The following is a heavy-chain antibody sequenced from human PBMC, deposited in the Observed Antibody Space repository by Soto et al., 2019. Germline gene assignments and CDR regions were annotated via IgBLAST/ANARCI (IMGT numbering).Heavy chain of an antibody. D-gene: IGHD4-17*01. CDR3: ARGYGGNSGYFGH. CDR2: IWYDGSQK. CDR1: GFTFSNYG. Sequence: QVHLVESGGGVVQPGRSMSLSCAASGFTFSNYGMHWVRQAPGKGLEWVAVIWYDGSQKYYADSVKGRFTISRDDSKNPVYLQMNRLRVEGSAVCYCARGYGGNSGYFGHWGQGSLVIVSS. J-gene: IGHJ4*02. V-gene: IGHV3-33*01.